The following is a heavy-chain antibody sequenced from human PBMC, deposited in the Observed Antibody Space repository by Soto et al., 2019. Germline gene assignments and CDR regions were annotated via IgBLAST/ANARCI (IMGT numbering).Heavy chain of an antibody. J-gene: IGHJ6*02. CDR3: AGWAGFVDGPIGYYYYGMDV. CDR2: IIPILGIA. V-gene: IGHV1-69*02. CDR1: GGTFSSYT. D-gene: IGHD3-3*01. Sequence: QVQLVQSGAEVKKPGSSVKVSCKASGGTFSSYTISWVRQAPGQGLEWMGRIIPILGIANYAQKFQGRVTITADKSTSTAYMELSSLRSEDTAVYYCAGWAGFVDGPIGYYYYGMDVWGQGTTVTVSS.